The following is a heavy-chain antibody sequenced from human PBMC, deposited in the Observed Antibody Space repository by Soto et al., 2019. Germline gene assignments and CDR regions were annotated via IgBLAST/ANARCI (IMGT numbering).Heavy chain of an antibody. J-gene: IGHJ5*02. V-gene: IGHV1-8*01. CDR1: GYTFTSYD. CDR2: MNPNSGNT. D-gene: IGHD4-17*01. CDR3: ARGIKYGAYSRWFDP. Sequence: QVQLVQSGAEVKKTGASVKVSCTASGYTFTSYDIHWVRQATGQGLEYLGWMNPNSGNTANVQKFQGRVTMTWDTSITTAYMELSSLRSEDTAVYFCARGIKYGAYSRWFDPWGQGTLVTVSS.